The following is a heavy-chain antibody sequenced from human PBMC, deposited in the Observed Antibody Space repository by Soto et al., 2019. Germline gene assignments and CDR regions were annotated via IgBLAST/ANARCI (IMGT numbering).Heavy chain of an antibody. CDR2: ISGSGGST. CDR1: GFTFSSYA. V-gene: IGHV3-23*01. J-gene: IGHJ3*02. Sequence: EVQLLESGGGLVQPGGSLRLSCAASGFTFSSYAMSWVRQAPGQGLEWVSAISGSGGSTYYADSVKGRFTISRDNSKNTLYLQMNSLRAEDTAVYYCAKGLRLGEVPNPYAFDIGGQGTMVTVSS. D-gene: IGHD3-16*01. CDR3: AKGLRLGEVPNPYAFDI.